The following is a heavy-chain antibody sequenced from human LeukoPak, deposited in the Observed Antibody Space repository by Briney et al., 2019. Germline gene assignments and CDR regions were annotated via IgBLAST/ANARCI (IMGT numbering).Heavy chain of an antibody. J-gene: IGHJ4*02. D-gene: IGHD5-18*01. V-gene: IGHV3-21*01. Sequence: GGSPRLSCAASGFTFSSYSMNWVGQAPGRGLEWVSSIGSSSSYIYYADSVRGRFTISRDNAKNSLHLQMNSLRAEDTAVYYCAASTKHTAMVDYWGQGTLVTVSS. CDR2: IGSSSSYI. CDR3: AASTKHTAMVDY. CDR1: GFTFSSYS.